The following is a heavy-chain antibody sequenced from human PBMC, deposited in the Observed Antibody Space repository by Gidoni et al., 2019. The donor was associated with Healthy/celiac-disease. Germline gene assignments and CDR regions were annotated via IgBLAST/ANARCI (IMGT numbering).Heavy chain of an antibody. Sequence: EVQLLESGGGLVQPGGSLRLSCAASGFTFSSYAMSWVRQAPGKGLEWVSSISASGVSTHYADSVRGRFTISRDYSKNTLYLQRNSLRAEDTAVYYCAKGRAVTPGAMEYWGQGTLVTVSS. CDR1: GFTFSSYA. CDR2: ISASGVST. J-gene: IGHJ4*02. D-gene: IGHD4-17*01. CDR3: AKGRAVTPGAMEY. V-gene: IGHV3-23*01.